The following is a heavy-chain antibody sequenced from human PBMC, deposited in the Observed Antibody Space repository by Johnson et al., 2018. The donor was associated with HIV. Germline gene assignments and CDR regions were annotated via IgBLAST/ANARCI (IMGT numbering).Heavy chain of an antibody. CDR3: ARVGANFDAFDI. D-gene: IGHD4/OR15-4a*01. V-gene: IGHV3-64*01. CDR2: ISTNGGST. Sequence: MQLVESGGGLVQPGGSLRVSCAASGFTFSSYVMHWVRQAPGRGLEYVSAISTNGGSTYYANSVKGRFTISRDNAKNSLFLQMNSLRAEDTAVYYCARVGANFDAFDIWGQGTMVTVSS. CDR1: GFTFSSYV. J-gene: IGHJ3*02.